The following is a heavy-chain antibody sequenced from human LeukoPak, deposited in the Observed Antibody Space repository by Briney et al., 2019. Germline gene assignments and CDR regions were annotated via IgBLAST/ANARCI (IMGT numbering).Heavy chain of an antibody. CDR2: IYHSGST. V-gene: IGHV4-38-2*02. Sequence: SETLSLTCTVSGYSISSGYYWGWIRQPPGKGLEWIGSIYHSGSTYYNPSLKSRVTISVDTSKNQFSLKLSSVTAADTAVYYCACRQTGTTAPFDYWGQGTWSPSPQ. CDR3: ACRQTGTTAPFDY. CDR1: GYSISSGYY. D-gene: IGHD1-7*01. J-gene: IGHJ4*02.